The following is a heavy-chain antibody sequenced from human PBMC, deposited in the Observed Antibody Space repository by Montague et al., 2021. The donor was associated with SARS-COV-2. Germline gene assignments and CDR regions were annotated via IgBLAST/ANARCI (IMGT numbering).Heavy chain of an antibody. CDR2: INHSGST. J-gene: IGHJ5*02. CDR3: ARGRTDLGAYYDFRSGYYWSGQNWFDP. D-gene: IGHD3-3*01. V-gene: IGHV4-34*01. CDR1: GGSFSGYY. Sequence: SETLSLTCAVYGGSFSGYYWSWIRQPPGKGLEWIGEINHSGSTNYNPSLKSRVTISVDTSKNQFSLKLSSATAADTAVYYCARGRTDLGAYYDFRSGYYWSGQNWFDPWGQGTLVTVSS.